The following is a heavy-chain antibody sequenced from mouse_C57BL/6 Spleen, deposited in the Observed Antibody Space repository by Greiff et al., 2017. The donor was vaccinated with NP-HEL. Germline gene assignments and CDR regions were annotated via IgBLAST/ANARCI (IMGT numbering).Heavy chain of an antibody. V-gene: IGHV1-69*01. CDR3: ARSDYSNYHDY. D-gene: IGHD2-5*01. J-gene: IGHJ2*01. Sequence: QVQLQQSGAELARPGASVKMSCKASGYTFTSYWMHWVKQRPGQGLEWIGEIDPSDSYTNYNQKFKGKSTLTVDKSSSTAYMQLSSLTSEDSAVYYCARSDYSNYHDYWGQGTTLTVSS. CDR2: IDPSDSYT. CDR1: GYTFTSYW.